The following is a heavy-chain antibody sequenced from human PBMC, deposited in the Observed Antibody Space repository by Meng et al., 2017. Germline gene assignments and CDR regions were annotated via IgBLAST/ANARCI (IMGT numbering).Heavy chain of an antibody. CDR1: GYTFTDYY. D-gene: IGHD1-26*01. CDR3: ATDLYRDWFDP. CDR2: VVPEDGET. V-gene: IGHV1-69-2*01. Sequence: EVQLGQSWAWVKKPGATVKISCKVSGYTFTDYYMHWVQQAPGKGREWMGLVVPEDGETIYAEKFQGRVTITADTSTDTAYMELSSLRSEDTAVYYCATDLYRDWFDPWGQGTLVTVSS. J-gene: IGHJ5*02.